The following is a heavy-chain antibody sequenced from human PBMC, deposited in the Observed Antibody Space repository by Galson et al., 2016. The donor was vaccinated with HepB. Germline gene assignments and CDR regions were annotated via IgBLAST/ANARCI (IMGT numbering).Heavy chain of an antibody. D-gene: IGHD6-19*01. Sequence: SETLSLTCTVSGGSISNYYWSWIRQPAGKGLEWIGRIYSSGSTNYNPSLKSRVTMSVDTSKNEFSLKVTSVTAADTAVYYCVRDIHGMSVADYFDSWGQGTLVTVSS. CDR1: GGSISNYY. V-gene: IGHV4-4*07. CDR2: IYSSGST. J-gene: IGHJ4*02. CDR3: VRDIHGMSVADYFDS.